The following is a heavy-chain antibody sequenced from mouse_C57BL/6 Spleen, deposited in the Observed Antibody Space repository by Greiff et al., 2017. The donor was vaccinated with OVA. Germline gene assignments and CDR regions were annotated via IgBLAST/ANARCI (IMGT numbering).Heavy chain of an antibody. CDR3: ARDTTVVNAMDY. J-gene: IGHJ4*01. V-gene: IGHV1-75*01. D-gene: IGHD1-1*01. CDR1: GYTFTDYY. Sequence: VQLQQSGPELVKPGASVKISCKASGYTFTDYYINWVKQRPGQGLEWIGWIFPGSGSTYYNEKFKGKATLTVDKSSSTAYMLLSSLTSEDSAVDLCARDTTVVNAMDYWGQGTSVTVSS. CDR2: IFPGSGST.